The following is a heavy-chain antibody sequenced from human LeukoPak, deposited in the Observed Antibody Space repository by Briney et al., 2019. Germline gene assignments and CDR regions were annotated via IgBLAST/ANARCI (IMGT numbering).Heavy chain of an antibody. CDR1: GFTFSSYA. Sequence: GGSLRLSCAASGFTFSSYAMHWVRQAPGKGLEWVAVISYDGSNKYYADSVKGRFTISRDNSKNTLYLQMNSLRAEDTAVYYCAPDPTYYYDSSGYYPDYWGQGTLVTVSS. V-gene: IGHV3-30-3*01. CDR2: ISYDGSNK. CDR3: APDPTYYYDSSGYYPDY. J-gene: IGHJ4*02. D-gene: IGHD3-22*01.